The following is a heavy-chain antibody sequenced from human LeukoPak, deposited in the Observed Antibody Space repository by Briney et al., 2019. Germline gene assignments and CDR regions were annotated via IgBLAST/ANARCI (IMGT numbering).Heavy chain of an antibody. J-gene: IGHJ6*03. CDR1: GYTFTSYY. D-gene: IGHD3-10*01. V-gene: IGHV1-2*02. Sequence: ASVKVSCKASGYTFTSYYMHWVRQAPGQGLEWMGWINPNSGGTNYAQKFQGRVTMTRDTSISTAYMELSRLRSDDTAVYYCASGSPSAYYYYYMDVWGKGTTVTISS. CDR2: INPNSGGT. CDR3: ASGSPSAYYYYYMDV.